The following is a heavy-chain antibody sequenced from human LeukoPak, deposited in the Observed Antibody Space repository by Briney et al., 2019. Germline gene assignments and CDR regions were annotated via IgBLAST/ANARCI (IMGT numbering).Heavy chain of an antibody. CDR3: TRDHGLDV. Sequence: GGSLRLSCAASGFTFSSYWMSWVRQAPGKGLMWVSQIDSDGSATSCADPVKGRCTISRDNAKNMLYLEMNSLRVEDTAVYFCTRDHGLDVWGQGTTVTVSS. J-gene: IGHJ6*02. CDR2: IDSDGSAT. V-gene: IGHV3-74*01. CDR1: GFTFSSYW.